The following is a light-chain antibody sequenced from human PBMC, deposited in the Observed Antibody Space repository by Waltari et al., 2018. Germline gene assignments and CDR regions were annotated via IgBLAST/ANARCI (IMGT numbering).Light chain of an antibody. CDR3: AAWDDSLNGVV. CDR2: SNI. J-gene: IGLJ2*01. V-gene: IGLV1-44*01. Sequence: QSVLTQPPSASGTPGQRGTISCSGSSSNIGSNTVNGYQQLPGTAPKLRSYSNIRRPSGVPDRFSGSKSVTSASLAISGLQSEDEADYYCAAWDDSLNGVVFGGGTKLTVL. CDR1: SSNIGSNT.